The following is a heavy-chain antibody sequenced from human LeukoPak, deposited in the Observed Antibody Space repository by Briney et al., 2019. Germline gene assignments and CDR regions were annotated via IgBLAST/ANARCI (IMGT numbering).Heavy chain of an antibody. Sequence: GASVKVSCKASGYTFTSYGISWVRQAPGQGLEWMGWINPNSGGTNYAQKFQGRVTMTRDTSISTAYMELSRLRSDDTAVYYCARVRIAVAGKYYFDYWGQGTLVTVSS. V-gene: IGHV1-2*02. CDR2: INPNSGGT. J-gene: IGHJ4*02. D-gene: IGHD6-19*01. CDR3: ARVRIAVAGKYYFDY. CDR1: GYTFTSYG.